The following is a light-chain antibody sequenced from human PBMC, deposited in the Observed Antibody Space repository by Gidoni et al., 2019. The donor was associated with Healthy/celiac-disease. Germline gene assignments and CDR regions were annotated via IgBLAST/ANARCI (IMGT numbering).Light chain of an antibody. V-gene: IGKV1-39*01. J-gene: IGKJ2*01. CDR3: QQSYSTPLYT. CDR1: QSISSY. CDR2: AAS. Sequence: DIHMTQAPSSLSASVGDRVTITCRASQSISSYLNWDQQKPGKAPKLLIYAASSLQSGVPSRFSGSGSGTDFTLTISSLQPEDFATYYCQQSYSTPLYTFGQGTKLEIK.